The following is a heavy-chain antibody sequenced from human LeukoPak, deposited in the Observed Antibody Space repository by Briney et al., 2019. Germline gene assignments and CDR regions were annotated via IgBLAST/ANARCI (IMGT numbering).Heavy chain of an antibody. J-gene: IGHJ5*02. CDR2: INPNSGGT. Sequence: SVQVSCKPSGYTFTGYYMHWLHQAPGQGLAWMGWINPNSGGTDYAQKFQGRVTMTRDTSISTAYMEVSRLRSDDTAVYYCARDYYDSSGYSRFDPWGQGTLVTVSS. CDR1: GYTFTGYY. CDR3: ARDYYDSSGYSRFDP. V-gene: IGHV1-2*02. D-gene: IGHD3-22*01.